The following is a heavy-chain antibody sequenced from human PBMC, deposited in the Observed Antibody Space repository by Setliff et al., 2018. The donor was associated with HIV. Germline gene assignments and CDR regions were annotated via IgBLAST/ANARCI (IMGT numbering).Heavy chain of an antibody. Sequence: SETLSLTCTVSGDSVSSRSYYWSWIRQPPGKGLEWIGNIYYSGSTYYNPSLKSRVTISIDTSKNQFSLKLNSVTAADTAVYYCATDGGSSWPFDFWGQGTLVTVSS. V-gene: IGHV4-39*07. D-gene: IGHD6-13*01. J-gene: IGHJ4*02. CDR3: ATDGGSSWPFDF. CDR1: GDSVSSRSYY. CDR2: IYYSGST.